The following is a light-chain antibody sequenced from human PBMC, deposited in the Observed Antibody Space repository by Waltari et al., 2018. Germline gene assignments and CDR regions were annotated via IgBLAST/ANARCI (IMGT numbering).Light chain of an antibody. Sequence: SYELTQPPSVSVSQGHTARLTCLGDTLPKPHTFWSQQKPGQAPVLVIYKDSQRPSRIPERFSGSSSGTTVTLTISGVQAEDEADYYCQSADNSGTYVLFGGGTKVTVL. CDR3: QSADNSGTYVL. V-gene: IGLV3-25*03. CDR2: KDS. J-gene: IGLJ3*02. CDR1: TLPKPH.